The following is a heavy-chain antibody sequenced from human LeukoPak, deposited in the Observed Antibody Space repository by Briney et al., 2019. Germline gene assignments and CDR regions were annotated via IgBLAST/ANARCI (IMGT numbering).Heavy chain of an antibody. CDR1: GGTFSSYA. D-gene: IGHD1-26*01. CDR3: ARELNLVGATSFAAFDI. V-gene: IGHV1-69*05. J-gene: IGHJ3*02. Sequence: ASVKVSCKASGGTFSSYAISWVRQAPGQGLEWMGRIIPIFGTANYAQKFQGRVTITTDESTSTAYMELSSLRSEDTAVYYCARELNLVGATSFAAFDIWAKGQWSPSLQ. CDR2: IIPIFGTA.